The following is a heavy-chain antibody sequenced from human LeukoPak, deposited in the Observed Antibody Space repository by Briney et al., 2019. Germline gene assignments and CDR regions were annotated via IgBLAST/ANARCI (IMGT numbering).Heavy chain of an antibody. CDR3: ARDQLSVVDY. CDR2: IYYSGST. Sequence: PSETLSLTCTVSGGSISSYYWSWIRQPPGKGLEWIGSIYYSGSTYYNPSLKSRVTISVDTSKNQFSLKLSSVTAADTAVYYCARDQLSVVDYWGQGTLVTVSS. V-gene: IGHV4-59*12. CDR1: GGSISSYY. J-gene: IGHJ4*02. D-gene: IGHD2-15*01.